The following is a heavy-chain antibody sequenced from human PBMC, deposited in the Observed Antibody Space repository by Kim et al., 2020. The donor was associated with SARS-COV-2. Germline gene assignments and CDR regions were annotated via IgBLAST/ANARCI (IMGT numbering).Heavy chain of an antibody. V-gene: IGHV3-33*06. CDR2: IWYDGSNK. Sequence: GGSLRLSCAASGFTFSSYAMHWVRQAPGKGLEWVAVIWYDGSNKYYADSVKGRFTISRDNPKNTLYLQMNSLRAEDTAVYYCAKGDTAMGGFDYWGQGTLVTVSS. CDR3: AKGDTAMGGFDY. J-gene: IGHJ4*02. CDR1: GFTFSSYA. D-gene: IGHD5-18*01.